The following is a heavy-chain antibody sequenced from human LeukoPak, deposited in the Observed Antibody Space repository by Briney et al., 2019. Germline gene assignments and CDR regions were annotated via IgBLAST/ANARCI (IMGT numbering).Heavy chain of an antibody. CDR2: INTNTGNP. J-gene: IGHJ4*02. Sequence: ASVKVSCKASGYTFTSSAMNWVRQAPGQGLEWMGWINTNTGNPTYAQGFTGRFVFSLDTSVSTAYLQISSLKAEDTAVYYCARQGPGYCSSTSCYGVDYWGQGTLVTVSS. CDR1: GYTFTSSA. V-gene: IGHV7-4-1*02. CDR3: ARQGPGYCSSTSCYGVDY. D-gene: IGHD2-2*01.